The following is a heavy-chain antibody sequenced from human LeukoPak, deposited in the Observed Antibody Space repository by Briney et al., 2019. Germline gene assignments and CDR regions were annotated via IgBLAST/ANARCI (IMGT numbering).Heavy chain of an antibody. CDR1: GYTFNKYG. Sequence: ASVTVSCKASGYTFNKYGISWVRQAPGQGLEWMGWISAYDGNTEYAQKFQGRVTMTTDTSTSTAYMELRSLRSDDTAVYYCARDKVIASAGTPNWFDPWGQGTLVTVSS. CDR3: ARDKVIASAGTPNWFDP. V-gene: IGHV1-18*01. CDR2: ISAYDGNT. D-gene: IGHD6-13*01. J-gene: IGHJ5*02.